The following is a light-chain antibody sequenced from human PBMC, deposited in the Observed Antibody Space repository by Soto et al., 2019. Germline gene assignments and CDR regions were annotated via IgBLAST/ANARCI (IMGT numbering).Light chain of an antibody. Sequence: QSALTQPRSVSGSPGQSVTLSCTGTSSDVGNYISVSWYQQYPGKAPKLLIYDVSRRPSGVPDRFSGSKSGNTASLTISGLQAEDEADYYCCSYAGAYTYVFGTGTKVTV. V-gene: IGLV2-11*01. CDR1: SSDVGNYIS. CDR3: CSYAGAYTYV. J-gene: IGLJ1*01. CDR2: DVS.